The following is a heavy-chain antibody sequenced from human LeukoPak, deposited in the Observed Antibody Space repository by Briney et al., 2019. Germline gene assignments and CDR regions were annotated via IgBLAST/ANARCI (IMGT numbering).Heavy chain of an antibody. Sequence: GGSLRLSCAAAGLTFSDYGMHWVRRAPARGVERVAFIRGGKNTKHYADSVKCRFTICRDNSKNTLYLQMNSLRGEDTAVYYCAKDPPSPDPYTNYLFDYWGQGTLVTVSS. CDR2: IRGGKNTK. CDR1: GLTFSDYG. V-gene: IGHV3-30*02. D-gene: IGHD4-11*01. CDR3: AKDPPSPDPYTNYLFDY. J-gene: IGHJ4*02.